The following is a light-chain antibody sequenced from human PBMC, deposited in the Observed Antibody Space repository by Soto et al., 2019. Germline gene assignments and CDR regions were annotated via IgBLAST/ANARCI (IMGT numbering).Light chain of an antibody. Sequence: DIQMTQSPSTLSASVRDGVTITCRASQSISSWLAWYQQKPGKAPKLLIYKVSSLESGDPSRFSGSGAGTEFTLTISSLQLDDFASYCCQQYNSYPWTFGQGTKVELK. CDR2: KVS. CDR1: QSISSW. V-gene: IGKV1-5*03. CDR3: QQYNSYPWT. J-gene: IGKJ1*01.